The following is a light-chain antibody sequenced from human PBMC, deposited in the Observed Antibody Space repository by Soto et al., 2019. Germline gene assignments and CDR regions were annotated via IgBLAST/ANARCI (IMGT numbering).Light chain of an antibody. J-gene: IGKJ4*01. CDR1: QSVGSW. CDR2: DAS. V-gene: IGKV1-5*01. CDR3: QQYDNYPLT. Sequence: DIQMTQSPSTLSASVGYRVTISCRASQSVGSWLAWYQQKPGKAPKFLIYDASTLESGVPSRFSGSGSGTEFTLTISSLQPDDFATYYCQQYDNYPLTFGGGTKVDIK.